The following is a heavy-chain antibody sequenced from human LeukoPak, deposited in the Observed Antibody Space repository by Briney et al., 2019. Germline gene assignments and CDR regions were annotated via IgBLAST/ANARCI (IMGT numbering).Heavy chain of an antibody. J-gene: IGHJ4*02. V-gene: IGHV3-21*01. CDR1: GFTFSSYS. Sequence: GSLRLSCAASGFTFSSYSMNWVRQAPGKGLEWVSSISSSTSYIYYADSVKGRFTISRDNAKNSLYLQMNSLRAEDTAVYYCARDRGIADFSDWGQGTLVTVSS. CDR3: ARDRGIADFSD. D-gene: IGHD3-3*01. CDR2: ISSSTSYI.